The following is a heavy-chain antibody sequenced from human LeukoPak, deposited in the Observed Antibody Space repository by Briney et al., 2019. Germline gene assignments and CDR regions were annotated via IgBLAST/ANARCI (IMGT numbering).Heavy chain of an antibody. CDR3: ARGRPGLASAGTYDF. CDR1: GYTFTSSD. D-gene: IGHD6-13*01. Sequence: VASVKVSCKASGYTFTSSDINWVRQAPGQGHEWMGWTNPNSGKTGYARKFQGRVTMTTNTSLSTAYMEVSSLGYDDTAIYYCARGRPGLASAGTYDFWGQGTLITVSS. V-gene: IGHV1-8*01. CDR2: TNPNSGKT. J-gene: IGHJ4*02.